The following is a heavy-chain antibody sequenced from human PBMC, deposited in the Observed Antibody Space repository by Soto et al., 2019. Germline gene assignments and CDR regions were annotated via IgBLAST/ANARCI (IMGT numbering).Heavy chain of an antibody. CDR2: IIPIFGTA. J-gene: IGHJ6*02. V-gene: IGHV1-69*12. Sequence: QVQLVQSGAEVKKPGSSVKVSCKASGGTFTSYAISWVRQAPGQGLEWMGGIIPIFGTADYAQKFQGRVTITADESTSTAYMELSSLRSEDTAVYYCATPGLPNYYYYGMDVWGQGTTVTVSS. CDR3: ATPGLPNYYYYGMDV. CDR1: GGTFTSYA. D-gene: IGHD5-18*01.